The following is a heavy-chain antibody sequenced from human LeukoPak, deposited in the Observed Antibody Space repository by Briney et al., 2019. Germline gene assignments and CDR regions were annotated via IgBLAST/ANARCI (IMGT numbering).Heavy chain of an antibody. D-gene: IGHD6-6*01. CDR2: IKQDGSEK. CDR1: AFTFSSYW. J-gene: IGHJ4*02. V-gene: IGHV3-7*01. CDR3: ASLRQLAVFDY. Sequence: PGGSLRLSCAASAFTFSSYWMSWVRQAPGKGLEWVANIKQDGSEKYYVDSVKGRFTISRDNAKNSLYLQMNSLRAEDTAVYYCASLRQLAVFDYWGQGTLVTVSS.